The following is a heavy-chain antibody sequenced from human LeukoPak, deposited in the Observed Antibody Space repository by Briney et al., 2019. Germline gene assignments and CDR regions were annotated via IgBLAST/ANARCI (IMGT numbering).Heavy chain of an antibody. D-gene: IGHD6-19*01. V-gene: IGHV3-23*01. CDR3: AKETSPYSSGPRGAFGI. CDR2: ISGSGGST. Sequence: GGSLRLSCAASGFTFSSYAMSWVRQAPGKGLEWVSAISGSGGSTYYADSVKGRFTISRDNSKNTLYLQMNSLRAEDTAVYYCAKETSPYSSGPRGAFGIWGQGIMVTVSS. CDR1: GFTFSSYA. J-gene: IGHJ3*02.